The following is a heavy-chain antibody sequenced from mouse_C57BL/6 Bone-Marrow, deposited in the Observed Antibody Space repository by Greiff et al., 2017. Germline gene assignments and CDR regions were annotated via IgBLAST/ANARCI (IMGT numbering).Heavy chain of an antibody. Sequence: VQLQQSGPELVKPGASVKTPCKASGYTFTDYNMDWVKQSHGKSLEWIGDINPNNGGTIYNQKFKGKATLTVDKSSSTAYMELRSLTSEDTAVYYCARCTIVTTRWYFDVWGTGTTVTVSS. CDR2: INPNNGGT. V-gene: IGHV1-18*01. J-gene: IGHJ1*03. CDR3: ARCTIVTTRWYFDV. D-gene: IGHD2-5*01. CDR1: GYTFTDYN.